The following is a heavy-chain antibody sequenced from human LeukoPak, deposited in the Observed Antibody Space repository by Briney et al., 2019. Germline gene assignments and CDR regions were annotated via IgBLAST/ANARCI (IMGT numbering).Heavy chain of an antibody. CDR3: ARKFKGRSSDWFDP. CDR2: IYYSGST. V-gene: IGHV4-59*01. D-gene: IGHD6-6*01. Sequence: SETLSLTCTVSGGSISSYYWSWIRQPPGKGLEWIGYIYYSGSTNYNPSLKSRVTISVDTSKNQFSLKLSSVTAADTAVYYCARKFKGRSSDWFDPWGQGTLVTVSS. J-gene: IGHJ5*02. CDR1: GGSISSYY.